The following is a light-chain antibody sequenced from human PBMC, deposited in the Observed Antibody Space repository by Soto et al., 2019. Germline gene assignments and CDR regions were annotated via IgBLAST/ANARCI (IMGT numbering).Light chain of an antibody. V-gene: IGKV3-20*01. CDR2: GAS. Sequence: FALPQSPCTLSLSAGERSTLSCVSIQSLRRNYIAWYQQRPGRAPRLLIYGASSRATGIPDRFSGSGSGTQFTLTISRLQSEDSAVYFCQQNNRWPHITFGQGTRLAI. J-gene: IGKJ5*01. CDR1: QSLRRNY. CDR3: QQNNRWPHIT.